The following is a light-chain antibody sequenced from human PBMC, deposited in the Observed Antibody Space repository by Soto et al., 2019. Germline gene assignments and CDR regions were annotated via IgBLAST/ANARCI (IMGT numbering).Light chain of an antibody. J-gene: IGKJ3*01. CDR3: QHYDHLPPFT. V-gene: IGKV1-33*01. Sequence: DIQMTQSPSSLSASVGDRVTITCQASQDIRKYLSWYQQKPGRAPKLLIYGASNLETGVPSRFSGSGYGSYFTSTISSLQPEDIATYYCQHYDHLPPFTFGPGTKVAIK. CDR2: GAS. CDR1: QDIRKY.